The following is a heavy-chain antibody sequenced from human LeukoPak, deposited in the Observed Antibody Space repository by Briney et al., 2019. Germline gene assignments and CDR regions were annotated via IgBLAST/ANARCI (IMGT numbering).Heavy chain of an antibody. V-gene: IGHV3-11*04. CDR2: ISHSGLNI. J-gene: IGHJ6*03. D-gene: IGHD6-13*01. Sequence: GGSLRLSCAASGFTFSDYYMSWIRQAPGKGLEWVSYISHSGLNIYYADSVKGRFTISRDNAKNSLYLQMNSLRAEDTAVYYCARDLFIAAAGTRYYYYMDVWGKGTTVTISS. CDR1: GFTFSDYY. CDR3: ARDLFIAAAGTRYYYYMDV.